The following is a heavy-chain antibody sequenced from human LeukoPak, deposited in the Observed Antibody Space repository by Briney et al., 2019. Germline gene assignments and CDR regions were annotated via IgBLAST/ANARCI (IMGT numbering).Heavy chain of an antibody. CDR1: GFTISTYG. V-gene: IGHV3-30*03. J-gene: IGHJ3*02. CDR2: ISYDGSDK. D-gene: IGHD3-22*01. Sequence: GGSLRLSCAASGFTISTYGMHWVRQAPGKGLEWVALISYDGSDKYYADSVKGRFTISRDNSKNTLYLQMNSLRAEDTAVYYCTRVLRDYDSRAYDAFDIWGQGTMVTVSS. CDR3: TRVLRDYDSRAYDAFDI.